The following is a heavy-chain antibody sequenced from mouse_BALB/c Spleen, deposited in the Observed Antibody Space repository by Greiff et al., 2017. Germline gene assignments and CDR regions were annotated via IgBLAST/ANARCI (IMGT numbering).Heavy chain of an antibody. V-gene: IGHV5-9-4*01. D-gene: IGHD1-1*01. CDR1: GFTFSSYV. CDR2: ISSGGSYT. CDR3: ARGYYGSSPYAMDY. Sequence: DVMLVESGGGLVKPGGSLKLSCAASGFTFSSYVMSWVRQSPEKRLEWVAEISSGGSYTYYPDTVTGRFTISRDNAKNTLYLEMSSLRSEDTAMYYCARGYYGSSPYAMDYWGQGTSVTVSS. J-gene: IGHJ4*01.